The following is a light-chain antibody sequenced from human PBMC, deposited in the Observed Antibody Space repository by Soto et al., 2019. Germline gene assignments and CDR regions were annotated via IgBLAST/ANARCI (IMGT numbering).Light chain of an antibody. V-gene: IGLV2-14*01. CDR3: TSYTSSNTLL. Sequence: QSVLTQPASVSGSHGQSITISCTGSSSDVGRYNLVSWYQQYPGKAPKVIIYEVSNRPSGVSNRFSGSKSGNTASLTISGLQAEDEADYYCTSYTSSNTLLFGGGTKVTVL. J-gene: IGLJ2*01. CDR2: EVS. CDR1: SSDVGRYNL.